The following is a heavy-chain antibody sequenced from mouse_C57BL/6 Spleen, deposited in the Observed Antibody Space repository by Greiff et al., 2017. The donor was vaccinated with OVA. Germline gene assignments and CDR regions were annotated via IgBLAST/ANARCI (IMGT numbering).Heavy chain of an antibody. CDR1: GYAFSSSW. CDR2: IYPGDGDT. D-gene: IGHD2-5*01. J-gene: IGHJ4*01. V-gene: IGHV1-82*01. Sequence: QVQLQQSGPELVKPGASVKISCKASGYAFSSSWMNWVKQRPGKGLEWIGRIYPGDGDTNYNGKFKGKATLTADKSSSTAYMQLSSLTSEDSAVYFCASSNYTYYAMDYWGQGTSVTVSS. CDR3: ASSNYTYYAMDY.